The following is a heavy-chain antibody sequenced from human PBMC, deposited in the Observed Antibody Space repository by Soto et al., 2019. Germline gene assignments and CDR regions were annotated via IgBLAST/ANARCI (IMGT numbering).Heavy chain of an antibody. Sequence: GESLKISCAASGFTFSSYAMSWVRQAPGKGLEWVSAISGSGGSTYYADSVKGRFTISRDNSKNTLYLQMNSLRAEDTAVYYCAKDRDPYSSSSFDYWGQGTLVTVSS. CDR2: ISGSGGST. CDR1: GFTFSSYA. V-gene: IGHV3-23*01. D-gene: IGHD6-6*01. J-gene: IGHJ4*02. CDR3: AKDRDPYSSSSFDY.